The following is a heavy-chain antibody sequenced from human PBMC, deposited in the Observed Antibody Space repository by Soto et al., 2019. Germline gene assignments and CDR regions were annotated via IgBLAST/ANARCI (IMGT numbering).Heavy chain of an antibody. D-gene: IGHD3-22*01. CDR2: ISSSGGST. J-gene: IGHJ4*02. CDR3: AKYQPMTQPRPYFDY. Sequence: EVQLLESGGDLIQPGGSLRLSCAASGFIFSSYAMSWVRQAPGKGLEWVSAISSSGGSTFYADSVKGRFTISRDNSMNTLYLQMNSLRAEDTAIYYCAKYQPMTQPRPYFDYWGQGTLVTVSS. CDR1: GFIFSSYA. V-gene: IGHV3-23*01.